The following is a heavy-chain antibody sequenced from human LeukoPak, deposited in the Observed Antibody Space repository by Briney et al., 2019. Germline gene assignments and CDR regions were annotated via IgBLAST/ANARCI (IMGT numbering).Heavy chain of an antibody. CDR2: ISGGGGST. Sequence: GGSLRLSCAASGFTFSSYAMSWVRQAPGKGLEWVSAISGGGGSTYYADSVKGRFTISSDNSKNTLYLQMNSLRAEDTAVYYCANSGAAAGTYYYYYYGMDVWGQGTTVTVSS. CDR1: GFTFSSYA. V-gene: IGHV3-23*01. D-gene: IGHD6-13*01. J-gene: IGHJ6*02. CDR3: ANSGAAAGTYYYYYYGMDV.